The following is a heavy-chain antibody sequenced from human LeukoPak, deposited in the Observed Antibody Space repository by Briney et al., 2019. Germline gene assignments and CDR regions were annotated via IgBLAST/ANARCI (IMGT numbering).Heavy chain of an antibody. Sequence: GGSLRLSCAASGFTFSSYSMNWVRQAPGKGLEWVSSISSSSSYIYYADSVKGRFTISRGNAKNSLYLQMNSLRAEDTAVYYCAGLLTMIAPLDYWGQGTLVTVSS. CDR2: ISSSSSYI. CDR3: AGLLTMIAPLDY. V-gene: IGHV3-21*01. CDR1: GFTFSSYS. D-gene: IGHD3-22*01. J-gene: IGHJ4*02.